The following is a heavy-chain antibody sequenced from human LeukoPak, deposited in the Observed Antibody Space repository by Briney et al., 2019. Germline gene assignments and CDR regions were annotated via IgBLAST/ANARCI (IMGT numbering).Heavy chain of an antibody. D-gene: IGHD4-11*01. Sequence: GGSLRLSCTASGFTFGDYAMSWFRQAPGKGLEWVGFIRSKAYGGTTEYAASVKGRFTISRDDSKSIAYLQMSSLKTEDTAVYYCTRAYEGLHPTPDYWGQGTLVTVSS. V-gene: IGHV3-49*03. J-gene: IGHJ4*02. CDR1: GFTFGDYA. CDR3: TRAYEGLHPTPDY. CDR2: IRSKAYGGTT.